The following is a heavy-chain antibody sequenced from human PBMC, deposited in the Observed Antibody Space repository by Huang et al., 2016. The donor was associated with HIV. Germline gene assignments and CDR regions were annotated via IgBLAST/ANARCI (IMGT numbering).Heavy chain of an antibody. CDR2: VFPSDSDT. CDR3: TRLSSDGKNYFDP. V-gene: IGHV5-51*03. Sequence: EVQLVQSGAEVKKPGESLKISCKGSGDSCTSNWIGWVGPRPGKGLALIVMVFPSDSDTSYSPSYQSQVTISADKSITTAYLQWSSLKASDTAMYYCTRLSSDGKNYFDPWGQGSLVTVSS. CDR1: GDSCTSNW. D-gene: IGHD1-7*01. J-gene: IGHJ5*02.